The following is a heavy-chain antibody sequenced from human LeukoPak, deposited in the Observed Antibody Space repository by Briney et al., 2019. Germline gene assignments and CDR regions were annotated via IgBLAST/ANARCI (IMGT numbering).Heavy chain of an antibody. CDR2: IYYSGST. V-gene: IGHV4-39*07. Sequence: SETLSLTCTVSGGSISSSSYYWGWIRQPPGKGLEWIGSIYYSGSTNYNPSLKSRVTISVDTSKNQFSLKLSSVTAADTAVYYCARGYNMDTAMGDYWGQGTLVTVSS. D-gene: IGHD5-18*01. J-gene: IGHJ4*02. CDR3: ARGYNMDTAMGDY. CDR1: GGSISSSSYY.